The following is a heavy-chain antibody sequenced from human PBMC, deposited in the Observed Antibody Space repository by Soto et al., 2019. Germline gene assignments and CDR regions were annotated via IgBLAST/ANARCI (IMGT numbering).Heavy chain of an antibody. CDR3: AIVFGVVIAVDDAFDI. D-gene: IGHD3-3*01. Sequence: QVQLVQSGAEVKKPGSSVKVSCKASGGTFSSYAISWVRQAPGQGLAWMGGIIPIFGTANYAQKFPGRGTITADESTSTAYRELSSLRSEDTAVYYCAIVFGVVIAVDDAFDIWGQGTMVTVSS. V-gene: IGHV1-69*01. CDR2: IIPIFGTA. J-gene: IGHJ3*02. CDR1: GGTFSSYA.